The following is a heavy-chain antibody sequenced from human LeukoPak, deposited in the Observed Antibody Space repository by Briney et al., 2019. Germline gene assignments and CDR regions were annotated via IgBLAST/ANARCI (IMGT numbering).Heavy chain of an antibody. CDR3: ARLGSPIYYYYIDV. J-gene: IGHJ6*03. Sequence: ASVKVSCKASGYTFTDYYLHWVRQAPGQGLEWMGWINPKSGGTNYAQKLQGRVTMTTDTSTSTAYMELRSLRSDDTAVYYCARLGSPIYYYYIDVWGKGTTVTVSS. CDR1: GYTFTDYY. D-gene: IGHD1-26*01. CDR2: INPKSGGT. V-gene: IGHV1-2*02.